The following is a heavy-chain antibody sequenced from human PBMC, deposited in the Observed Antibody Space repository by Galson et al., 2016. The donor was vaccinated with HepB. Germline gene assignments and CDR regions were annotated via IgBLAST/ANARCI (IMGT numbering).Heavy chain of an antibody. V-gene: IGHV3-23*01. CDR3: AKQRPGLY. J-gene: IGHJ4*02. CDR2: ITDSGDTT. Sequence: SSVRQAPGKGLEWVSSITDSGDTTYYADSVRGRFTISRDNSKNTLYLQMNSLRAEDTAVYYCAKQRPGLYWLQGTLVTVSS.